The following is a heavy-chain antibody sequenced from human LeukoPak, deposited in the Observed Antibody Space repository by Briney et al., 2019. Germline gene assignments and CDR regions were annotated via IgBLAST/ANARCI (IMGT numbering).Heavy chain of an antibody. D-gene: IGHD3-22*01. CDR1: GFTFSSYA. J-gene: IGHJ4*02. CDR3: ASSYYYDSSGY. CDR2: ISGSGGST. V-gene: IGHV3-23*01. Sequence: GGSLRLSCAASGFTFSSYAMSWVRQAPGKGLEWVSAISGSGGSTYYADSVKGRFTISRDNSKNTLYLQMDSLRAEDTAVYYCASSYYYDSSGYWGQGTLVTVSS.